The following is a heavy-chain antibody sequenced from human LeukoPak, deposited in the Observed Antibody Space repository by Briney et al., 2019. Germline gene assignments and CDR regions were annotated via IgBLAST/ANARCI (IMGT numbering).Heavy chain of an antibody. CDR2: IYENGGTT. CDR1: GFTFRSHA. D-gene: IGHD6-19*01. CDR3: AKATSVSWSSGWYFDY. J-gene: IGHJ4*02. V-gene: IGHV3-23*01. Sequence: GGSLRLSCVGSGFTFRSHAMSWVRQAPEKGLEFVSGIYENGGTTYYADSVKGRFSISRDNSKNTLYLQMDSLRGEDTAVYYCAKATSVSWSSGWYFDYWGQGTLVTVSS.